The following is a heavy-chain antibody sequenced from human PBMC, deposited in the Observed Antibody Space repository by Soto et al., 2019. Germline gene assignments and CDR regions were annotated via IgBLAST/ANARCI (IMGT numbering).Heavy chain of an antibody. V-gene: IGHV3-48*02. CDR3: ARAVTWGLDV. CDR1: GFTFSLYS. CDR2: ISRSSTGI. J-gene: IGHJ6*02. D-gene: IGHD3-10*01. Sequence: EVQLVESGGGLVQPGGSLRLSCAASGFTFSLYSMSWVRKAPGKGLEWVSYISRSSTGIHYADSVMGRFTISRDDATNSMHLQMNSLRDGDTAVYYCARAVTWGLDVWGQGTTVSISS.